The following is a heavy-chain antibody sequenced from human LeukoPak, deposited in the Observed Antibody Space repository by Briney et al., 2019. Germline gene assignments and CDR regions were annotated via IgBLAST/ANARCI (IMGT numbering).Heavy chain of an antibody. CDR3: ARHYRRMVLWDAFDI. Sequence: GESLKISCKGSGYSFSSYWIGWVRQMPGKGLEWMGIIYPGGSDTRYSPSFQGQVTISADKSISTAYLQWSSLKASDTAMYYCARHYRRMVLWDAFDIWGQGTMVTVSS. J-gene: IGHJ3*02. D-gene: IGHD3-10*01. CDR2: IYPGGSDT. V-gene: IGHV5-51*01. CDR1: GYSFSSYW.